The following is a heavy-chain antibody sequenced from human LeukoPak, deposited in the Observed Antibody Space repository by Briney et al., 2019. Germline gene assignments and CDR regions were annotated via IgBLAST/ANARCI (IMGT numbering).Heavy chain of an antibody. J-gene: IGHJ5*02. V-gene: IGHV4-34*01. Sequence: SETLSLTCAVYGGSFSGYYWSWIRQPPGKGLEWIGEIYHSGSTNYNPSLKSRVTISVDKSKNQFSLKLSSVTAADTAVYYCARDIYIAAAPSWFDPWGQGTLVTVSS. CDR1: GGSFSGYY. CDR3: ARDIYIAAAPSWFDP. CDR2: IYHSGST. D-gene: IGHD6-13*01.